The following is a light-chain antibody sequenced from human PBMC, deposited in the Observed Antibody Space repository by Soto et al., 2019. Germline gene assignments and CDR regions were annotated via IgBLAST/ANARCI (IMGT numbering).Light chain of an antibody. V-gene: IGKV3-11*01. CDR2: DAS. CDR3: QQRSNWPPIT. Sequence: VMTQSPDTLSASPGERATLSCRASQSVSSYLAWYQQRPGQAPRLLIYDASKRPPGIPARFSGSGSGTDFTLTISSLEPEDFAVYFCQQRSNWPPITFGQGTRLEIK. J-gene: IGKJ5*01. CDR1: QSVSSY.